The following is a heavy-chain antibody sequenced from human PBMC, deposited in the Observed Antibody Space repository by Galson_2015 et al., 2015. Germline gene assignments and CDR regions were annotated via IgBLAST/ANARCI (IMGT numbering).Heavy chain of an antibody. J-gene: IGHJ6*02. Sequence: SLRLSCAASGFTFSNARMSWVRQAPGKGLEWVGRIKSKTDGGTTDYAAPVKGRFTISRDDSKNTLCLQMNSLKTEDTAVYYCTTFPDDYGDYTGAGYYYGMDVWGQGTTVTVSS. V-gene: IGHV3-15*01. D-gene: IGHD4-17*01. CDR3: TTFPDDYGDYTGAGYYYGMDV. CDR2: IKSKTDGGTT. CDR1: GFTFSNAR.